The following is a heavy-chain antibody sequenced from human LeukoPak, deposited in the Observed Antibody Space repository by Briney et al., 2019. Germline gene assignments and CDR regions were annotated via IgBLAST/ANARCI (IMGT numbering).Heavy chain of an antibody. CDR2: TYYRSKWYN. CDR3: ARSPPLYDNSGYYHEGAFDI. D-gene: IGHD3-22*01. V-gene: IGHV6-1*01. CDR1: GDSVSSNSAA. Sequence: SQTLSLTCAISGDSVSSNSAAWNWIRQSPSRGLEWLGRTYYRSKWYNDYAVSVKSRITMNPDTSKNHFSLQLSSVTPEDTAVYYCARSPPLYDNSGYYHEGAFDIWGQGTMVTVSS. J-gene: IGHJ3*02.